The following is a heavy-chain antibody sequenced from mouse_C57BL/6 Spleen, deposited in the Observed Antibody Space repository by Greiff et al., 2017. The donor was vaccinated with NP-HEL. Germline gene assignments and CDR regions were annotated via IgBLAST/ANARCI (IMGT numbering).Heavy chain of an antibody. J-gene: IGHJ4*01. Sequence: EVQRVESGPGLVKPSQSLSLTCSVTGYSITSGYYWNWIRQFPGNKLEWMGYISYDGSNNYNPSLKNRISITRDTSKNQFFLKLNSVTTEDTATYYCARVPFSYAMDYWGQGTSVTVSS. CDR3: ARVPFSYAMDY. CDR2: ISYDGSN. V-gene: IGHV3-6*01. CDR1: GYSITSGYY.